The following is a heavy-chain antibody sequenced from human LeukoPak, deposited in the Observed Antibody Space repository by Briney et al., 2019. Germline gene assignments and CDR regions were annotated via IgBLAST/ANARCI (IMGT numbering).Heavy chain of an antibody. J-gene: IGHJ4*02. CDR1: GGSISNYY. Sequence: SETLSLTCTVSGGSISNYYWSWIRQPAGKGLEWIGLIYSRGNTNYNPSLKSRVTMSVDTSKNQFSLKLSSVTAADTAVYYCARTPIYYYDNSGYYNWGQGTLVTVSS. D-gene: IGHD3-22*01. CDR2: IYSRGNT. CDR3: ARTPIYYYDNSGYYN. V-gene: IGHV4-4*07.